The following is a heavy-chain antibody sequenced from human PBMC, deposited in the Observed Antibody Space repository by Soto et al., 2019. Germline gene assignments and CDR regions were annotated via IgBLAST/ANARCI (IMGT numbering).Heavy chain of an antibody. Sequence: QVQLVQSGAEVKRPGSSVKVSCKASGGTFSNYAIDWVRQAPGQGLEWMGGIVPIFGTTYYTHKFQGRATIIAEDSTTTAYLELRRLRSEDTAIYYCARVEAVAGISNYHGLDVWGQGTAVSVSS. CDR2: IVPIFGTT. CDR1: GGTFSNYA. V-gene: IGHV1-69*12. J-gene: IGHJ6*02. D-gene: IGHD6-19*01. CDR3: ARVEAVAGISNYHGLDV.